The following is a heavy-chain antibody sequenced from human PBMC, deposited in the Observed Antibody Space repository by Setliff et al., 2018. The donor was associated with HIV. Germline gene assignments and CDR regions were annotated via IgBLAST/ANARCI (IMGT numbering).Heavy chain of an antibody. J-gene: IGHJ4*02. D-gene: IGHD3-22*01. CDR3: AGSRGYFVQAG. Sequence: PGGSLRLSCATSGFTFSGHWMTWVRQAPGKGLEWVANIKQDGSETYYVDSVRGRFTISRDNAKNSLYLQMNSLRAEDTAVYYCAGSRGYFVQAGWGQGTLVTVSS. CDR1: GFTFSGHW. V-gene: IGHV3-7*01. CDR2: IKQDGSET.